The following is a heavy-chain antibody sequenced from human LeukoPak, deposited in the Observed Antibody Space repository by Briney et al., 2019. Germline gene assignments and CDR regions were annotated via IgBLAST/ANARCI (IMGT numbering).Heavy chain of an antibody. CDR3: APVGDILTGYYPPYMDV. D-gene: IGHD3-9*01. Sequence: PSETLSLTXTVSGGSISSSSYYWSWIRQPPGKGLEWIGSIYYSGSTYYNPSLKSRVTISVDTSKNQFSLKLSSVTAADTAVYYCAPVGDILTGYYPPYMDVWGKGTTVTVSS. V-gene: IGHV4-39*01. J-gene: IGHJ6*03. CDR1: GGSISSSSYY. CDR2: IYYSGST.